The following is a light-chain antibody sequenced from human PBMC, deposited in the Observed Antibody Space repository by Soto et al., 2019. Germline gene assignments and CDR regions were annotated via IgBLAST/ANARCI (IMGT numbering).Light chain of an antibody. J-gene: IGKJ4*01. V-gene: IGKV3-20*01. CDR3: QHYGGSPPKLT. CDR1: QSVRSSY. Sequence: EVVLTQSPGTLSLPPGERATLSCRASQSVRSSYLAWYQQKPGQAPRLLIYGASSRATGIQDRFSGSGSETYFTLTISRLEPEDSAVYYCQHYGGSPPKLTFGGGTKVEIK. CDR2: GAS.